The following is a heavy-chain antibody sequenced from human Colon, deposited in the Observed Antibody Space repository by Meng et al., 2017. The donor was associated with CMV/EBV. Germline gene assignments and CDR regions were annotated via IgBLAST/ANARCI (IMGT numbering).Heavy chain of an antibody. D-gene: IGHD2-2*01. J-gene: IGHJ5*02. CDR3: ARDQCSSTSCPA. V-gene: IGHV4-59*01. CDR1: GGSISTYY. Sequence: SETLSLTCTVSGGSISTYYWSWIRQPPGKGLEWLGDIYYSGRTTYNPALNSRVTISVDTSKNQFSLKLSSVIPADTAVYYCARDQCSSTSCPAWGQGTLGTVSS. CDR2: IYYSGRT.